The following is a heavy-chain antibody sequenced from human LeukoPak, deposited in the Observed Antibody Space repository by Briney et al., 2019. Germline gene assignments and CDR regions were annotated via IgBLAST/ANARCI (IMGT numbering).Heavy chain of an antibody. J-gene: IGHJ5*02. D-gene: IGHD3-10*01. CDR3: ARDRGSGSQVAPSNWFDP. CDR1: GFTFSSYW. CDR2: INSDGSST. Sequence: GGSLRLSCAASGFTFSSYWMHWVRQAPGKGLVWVSRINSDGSSTSYADSVKGRFTISRDNAKNTLYLQMNSLRAEDTAVYYCARDRGSGSQVAPSNWFDPWGQGTLVTVS. V-gene: IGHV3-74*01.